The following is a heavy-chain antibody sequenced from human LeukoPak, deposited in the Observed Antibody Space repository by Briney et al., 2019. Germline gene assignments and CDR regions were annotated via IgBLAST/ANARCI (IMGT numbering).Heavy chain of an antibody. V-gene: IGHV3-7*01. CDR2: IKYHGSDE. J-gene: IGHJ4*02. CDR3: ARIGGSGTYWDY. Sequence: SGGSLRLSCAASGFTISDYWMSWVRQAPGKGLEWVANIKYHGSDEHYVDSVRGRFTISRDNAKNSLFLQMNSLRAEDTAVYYCARIGGSGTYWDYWGQGTLVTVSS. CDR1: GFTISDYW. D-gene: IGHD3-10*01.